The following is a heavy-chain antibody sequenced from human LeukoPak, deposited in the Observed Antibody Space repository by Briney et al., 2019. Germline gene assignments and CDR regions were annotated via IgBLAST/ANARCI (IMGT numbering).Heavy chain of an antibody. V-gene: IGHV4-61*02. CDR3: ARADLVAGTGSRYYYYYYMDV. CDR1: GGSISSGSYY. D-gene: IGHD6-19*01. CDR2: IYTSGST. Sequence: SQTLSLTCTVSGGSISSGSYYWSWIRQPAGKGLEWIGRIYTSGSTNYNPSLKSRVTISVDTSKNQFSLKLSSVTAADTAVYYCARADLVAGTGSRYYYYYYMDVWGKGTTVTVSS. J-gene: IGHJ6*03.